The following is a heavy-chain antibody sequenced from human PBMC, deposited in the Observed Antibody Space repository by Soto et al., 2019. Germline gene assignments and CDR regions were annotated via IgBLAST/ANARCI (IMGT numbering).Heavy chain of an antibody. J-gene: IGHJ4*02. CDR3: ARDAAHYDFWSGYYLDY. D-gene: IGHD3-3*01. V-gene: IGHV1-69*04. CDR2: IIPILGIA. CDR1: GGTFSSYT. Sequence: ASVKVSCKASGGTFSSYTISWVRQAPGQGLEWMGRIIPILGIANYAQKFQGRVTITADKSTSTAYMELSSLRSEDTAVYYCARDAAHYDFWSGYYLDYWGQGTLVTVSS.